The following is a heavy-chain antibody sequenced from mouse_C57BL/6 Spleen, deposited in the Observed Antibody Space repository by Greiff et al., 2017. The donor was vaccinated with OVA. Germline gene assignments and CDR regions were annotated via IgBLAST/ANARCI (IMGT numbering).Heavy chain of an antibody. V-gene: IGHV5-17*01. CDR1: GFTFSDYG. J-gene: IGHJ2*01. CDR2: ISSGSSTI. Sequence: EVNVVESGGGLVKPGGSLKLSCAASGFTFSDYGMHWVRQAPEKGLEWVAYISSGSSTIYYADTVKGRFTISRDNAKNTLFLQMTSLRSEDTAMYYCAVVATGDFDYWGQGTTLTVSS. D-gene: IGHD1-1*01. CDR3: AVVATGDFDY.